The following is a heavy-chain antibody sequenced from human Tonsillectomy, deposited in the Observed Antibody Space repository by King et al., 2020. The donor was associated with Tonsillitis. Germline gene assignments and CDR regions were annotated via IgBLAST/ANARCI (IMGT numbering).Heavy chain of an antibody. Sequence: VQLPQWGAGLLKPSETLSLTCAVYGGSFSGYYWSWIRQPPGKGLEWIGEINHSGSTNYNPSLKSRVTISVDTSKNHFSLKLSSVTAADTAVYYCAKSGARSAFDIWGQGTMVTVSS. D-gene: IGHD7-27*01. V-gene: IGHV4-34*01. J-gene: IGHJ3*02. CDR1: GGSFSGYY. CDR3: AKSGARSAFDI. CDR2: INHSGST.